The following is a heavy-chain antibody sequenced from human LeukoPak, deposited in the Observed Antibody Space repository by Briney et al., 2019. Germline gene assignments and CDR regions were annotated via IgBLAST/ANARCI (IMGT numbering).Heavy chain of an antibody. CDR2: ISGSGGST. D-gene: IGHD6-13*01. J-gene: IGHJ4*02. CDR1: GFTFSSYA. V-gene: IGHV3-23*01. Sequence: GGSLRLSCAASGFTFSSYAMSWVRQAPGKGLEWVSAISGSGGSTYYADSVKGRFTISRDNSKNTLYLQMNSLRAEDTAVYYGAKDSSAGAAAGLFDYWGQGTLVTVCS. CDR3: AKDSSAGAAAGLFDY.